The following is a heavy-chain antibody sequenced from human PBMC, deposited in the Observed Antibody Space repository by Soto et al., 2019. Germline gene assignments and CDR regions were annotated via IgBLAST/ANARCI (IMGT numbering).Heavy chain of an antibody. J-gene: IGHJ4*02. CDR2: INPSGGST. Sequence: QVQLVQSGAEVKKPGASVKVSCKASGYTFTSYYMHWVRQAHGQGLEWMGIINPSGGSTSYAQKFKGRVTMTRDTSTSTVYMELSSLRSEDTAVYYCARVSTGTTIDYWGQGTLVTVSS. CDR1: GYTFTSYY. V-gene: IGHV1-46*03. CDR3: ARVSTGTTIDY. D-gene: IGHD1-1*01.